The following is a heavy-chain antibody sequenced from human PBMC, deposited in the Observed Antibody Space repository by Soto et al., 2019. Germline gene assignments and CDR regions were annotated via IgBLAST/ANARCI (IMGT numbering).Heavy chain of an antibody. Sequence: GGSLRLSCAASGFTFSSYAMSWVRQAPGKGLEWVSAISGSGGSTYYADSVKGRFTISRDNSKNTLYLQMNSLRAEDTAVYYCAKDPLRYCSGGSCYSGIYWGQGTLVTVSS. CDR3: AKDPLRYCSGGSCYSGIY. CDR1: GFTFSSYA. CDR2: ISGSGGST. D-gene: IGHD2-15*01. J-gene: IGHJ4*02. V-gene: IGHV3-23*01.